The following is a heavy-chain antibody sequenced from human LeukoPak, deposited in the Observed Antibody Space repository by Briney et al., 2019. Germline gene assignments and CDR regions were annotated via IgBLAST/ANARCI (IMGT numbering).Heavy chain of an antibody. V-gene: IGHV3-66*01. J-gene: IGHJ6*02. D-gene: IGHD3-10*01. CDR1: GFTVSSNY. Sequence: SGGSLRLSCAASGFTVSSNYMSWVRQAPGKGLEWVSVIYSGGSTYYADSVKGRFTISRDNSKNTLYLQMNSLRAEDTAVYYCARAPSEWFGALSPYYYGMDVWGQGTTVTVSS. CDR2: IYSGGST. CDR3: ARAPSEWFGALSPYYYGMDV.